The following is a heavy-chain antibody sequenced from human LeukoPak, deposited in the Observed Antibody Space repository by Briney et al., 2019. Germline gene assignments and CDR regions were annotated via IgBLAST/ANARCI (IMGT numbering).Heavy chain of an antibody. CDR2: INPNGGT. CDR1: GGSISSFY. CDR3: AREYGDLDY. V-gene: IGHV4-4*07. Sequence: SETLSLTCTVSGGSISSFYWSWIRQPAGKGLEWIGRINPNGGTNYNPSLKSRVTMSTDTSSNKFSLKLRSVTAADAAVYYCAREYGDLDYWGRGTLVTVSS. D-gene: IGHD4-17*01. J-gene: IGHJ4*02.